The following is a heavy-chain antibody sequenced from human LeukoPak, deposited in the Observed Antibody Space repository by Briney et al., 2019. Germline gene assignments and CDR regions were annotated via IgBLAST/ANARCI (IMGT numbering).Heavy chain of an antibody. Sequence: GGSLRLSCAPSGFTFSSYEMNWVRQAPGKGLEWVSYISSSGSTTYYADSVKGRFTISRDNAKNSLYLQMNSLRAEDTAVYYCARDLRLSQARQQLTPMDVWGQGTTVTVSS. CDR2: ISSSGSTT. V-gene: IGHV3-48*03. CDR3: ARDLRLSQARQQLTPMDV. CDR1: GFTFSSYE. D-gene: IGHD6-13*01. J-gene: IGHJ6*02.